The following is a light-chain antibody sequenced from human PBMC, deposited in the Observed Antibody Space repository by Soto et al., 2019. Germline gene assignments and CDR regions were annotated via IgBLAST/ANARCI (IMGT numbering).Light chain of an antibody. J-gene: IGLJ2*01. CDR2: GNS. CDR1: SSNIGAGYD. CDR3: QSYDSSLSGSGA. Sequence: QSVLTQPPSVSGAPGQRVTISCTGSSSNIGAGYDVHWYQQLPGTAPKLLIYGNSNRPSGVPDRFSGSKSGTSASLAITGLQAEDEADYYGQSYDSSLSGSGAFGGGTQLTVL. V-gene: IGLV1-40*01.